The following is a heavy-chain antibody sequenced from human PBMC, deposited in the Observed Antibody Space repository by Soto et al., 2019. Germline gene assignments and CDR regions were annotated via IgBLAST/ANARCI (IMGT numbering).Heavy chain of an antibody. CDR2: IYTSGNT. CDR3: ATTNYDFWSGYYGWWFDP. D-gene: IGHD3-3*01. V-gene: IGHV4-4*07. J-gene: IGHJ5*02. CDR1: GGSISSYY. Sequence: SETLSLTCTVSGGSISSYYWSWIRQPAGKGLEWIGRIYTSGNTNYNPSLKSRVTMSVDTSKNQSSLKLSSVTAADTAVYYCATTNYDFWSGYYGWWFDPWGQGTLVTVSS.